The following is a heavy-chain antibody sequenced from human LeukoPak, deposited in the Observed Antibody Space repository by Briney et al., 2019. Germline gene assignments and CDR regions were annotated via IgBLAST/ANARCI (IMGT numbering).Heavy chain of an antibody. CDR3: AKARNYYGSGSYYNA. CDR1: GFTFSSYA. CDR2: ISGSGGST. D-gene: IGHD3-10*01. Sequence: SGGYLRLSCAASGFTFSSYAMSWVRQAPGKGLEWVSAISGSGGSTYYADSVKGRFTISRDNSKNTLYLQMNSLRAEDTAVYYCAKARNYYGSGSYYNAWGQGTLVTVSS. V-gene: IGHV3-23*01. J-gene: IGHJ5*02.